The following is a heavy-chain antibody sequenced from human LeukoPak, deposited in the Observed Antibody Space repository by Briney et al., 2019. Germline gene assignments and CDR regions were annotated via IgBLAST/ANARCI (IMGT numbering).Heavy chain of an antibody. Sequence: SVKVSCKASGGTFSSYAISWVRQAPGQGLEWMGRIIPIFGTANYARKFQGRVTITTDESTSTAYMELSSLRSEDTAVYYCARGLGGYSNYYYYMDVWGKGTTVTVSS. D-gene: IGHD4-11*01. CDR3: ARGLGGYSNYYYYMDV. J-gene: IGHJ6*03. CDR2: IIPIFGTA. V-gene: IGHV1-69*05. CDR1: GGTFSSYA.